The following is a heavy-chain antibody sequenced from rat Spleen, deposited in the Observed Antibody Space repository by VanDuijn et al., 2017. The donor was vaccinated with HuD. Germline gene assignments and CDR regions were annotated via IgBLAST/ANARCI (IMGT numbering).Heavy chain of an antibody. CDR3: ARHAYYDGYYHWYFDL. V-gene: IGHV5-7*01. D-gene: IGHD1-12*03. J-gene: IGHJ1*01. CDR1: GFTFSDYA. CDR2: IIYDGSGT. Sequence: EVQLVESGGGLVQPGRSMKLSCAASGFTFSDYAMAWVRQAPKKGLEWVAIIIYDGSGTFYRDSVKGRFTTSRDNAKSTLYLQMDSLRSEDTATYYCARHAYYDGYYHWYFDLWGPGTMVTVSS.